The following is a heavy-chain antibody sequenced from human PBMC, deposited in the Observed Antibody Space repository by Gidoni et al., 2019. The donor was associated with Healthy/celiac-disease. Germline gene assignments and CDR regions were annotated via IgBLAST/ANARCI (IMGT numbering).Heavy chain of an antibody. J-gene: IGHJ6*02. Sequence: QVQLVQSAAEVKKPGASVKVSCKASAATFTGYYMHWGRQSPGQGLEWMGWINPNSGGTNYAQKFQGRVTMTRDTSISTAYMELSRLRSDDTAVYDCARAPLASKSITMVRGRLGMDVWGQGTTVTVSS. D-gene: IGHD3-10*01. V-gene: IGHV1-2*02. CDR1: AATFTGYY. CDR2: INPNSGGT. CDR3: ARAPLASKSITMVRGRLGMDV.